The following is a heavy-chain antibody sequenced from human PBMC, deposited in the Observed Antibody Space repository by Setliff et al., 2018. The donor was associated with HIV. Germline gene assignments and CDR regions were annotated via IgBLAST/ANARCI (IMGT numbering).Heavy chain of an antibody. CDR3: ARGIEIVIVPASMDY. CDR1: GYDFSSYS. D-gene: IGHD2-2*01. J-gene: IGHJ4*02. CDR2: ISGLTGEV. V-gene: IGHV1-18*04. Sequence: ASVKVSCKASGYDFSSYSMMWVRQTPGQGLEWLGWISGLTGEVRLAKEFQGRVTLTRDTSASSAYMELSSLRSEDTAVYYCARGIEIVIVPASMDYWGQGTLVTVSS.